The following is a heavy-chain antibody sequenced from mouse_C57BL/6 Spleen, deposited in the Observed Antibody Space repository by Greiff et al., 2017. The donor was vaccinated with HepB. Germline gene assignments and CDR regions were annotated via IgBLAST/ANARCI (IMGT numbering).Heavy chain of an antibody. CDR3: ARDRGTTDYFDY. CDR2: ISDGGSYT. V-gene: IGHV5-4*01. Sequence: DVKLQESGGGLVKPGGSLKLSCAASGFTFSSYAMSWVRQTPEKRLEWVATISDGGSYTYYPDNVKGRFTISRDNAKNNLYLQMSHLKSEDTAMYYCARDRGTTDYFDYWGQGTTLTVSS. J-gene: IGHJ2*01. D-gene: IGHD1-1*01. CDR1: GFTFSSYA.